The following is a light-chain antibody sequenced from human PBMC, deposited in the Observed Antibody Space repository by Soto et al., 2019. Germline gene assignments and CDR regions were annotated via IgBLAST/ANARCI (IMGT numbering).Light chain of an antibody. Sequence: EIVLTQSPGTLSLSPGERATLSCRASQSVSSSYLAWYQQKPGQAPRLLLYGASSRATGIPDRLRGSGSGIDCTLTISRLEPEDFAVYYCQQYGSSPITFGQGTRLEIK. CDR3: QQYGSSPIT. J-gene: IGKJ5*01. V-gene: IGKV3-20*01. CDR2: GAS. CDR1: QSVSSSY.